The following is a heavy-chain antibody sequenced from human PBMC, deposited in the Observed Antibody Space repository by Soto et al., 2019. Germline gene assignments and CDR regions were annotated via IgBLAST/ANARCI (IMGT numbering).Heavy chain of an antibody. V-gene: IGHV4-34*01. CDR2: INHSGST. CDR3: ARGLQVRYCSNTSCNPGGYYYGMDV. D-gene: IGHD2-2*01. Sequence: SETLSLTCAVYGGPFSGYYWSWIRQPPGKGLEWIGEINHSGSTNYNPSLKSRVTISVDTSKNQFSLKLSSVTAADTAVYYCARGLQVRYCSNTSCNPGGYYYGMDVWGQGTTVTVSS. CDR1: GGPFSGYY. J-gene: IGHJ6*02.